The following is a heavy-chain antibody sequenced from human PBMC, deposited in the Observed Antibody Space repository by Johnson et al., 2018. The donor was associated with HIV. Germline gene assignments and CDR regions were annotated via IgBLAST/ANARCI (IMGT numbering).Heavy chain of an antibody. D-gene: IGHD5-18*01. CDR3: AKERAYIRTFDI. V-gene: IGHV3-30*02. Sequence: QVQLVESGGGVVQPGRSLRLSCAASGFTLSNYGIHWVRQAPGKGLEWVAFIRYDGSNKYYADSVKGRFTISRDNSKNTLYLQMNSLRAEDTALYYCAKERAYIRTFDIWGQGTLVTVSS. CDR1: GFTLSNYG. CDR2: IRYDGSNK. J-gene: IGHJ3*02.